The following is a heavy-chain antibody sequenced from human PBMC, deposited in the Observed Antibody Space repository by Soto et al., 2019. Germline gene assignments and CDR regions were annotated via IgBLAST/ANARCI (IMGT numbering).Heavy chain of an antibody. V-gene: IGHV3-21*01. CDR2: ISSSSSYI. J-gene: IGHJ4*02. CDR1: GFTFSSYS. D-gene: IGHD2-15*01. CDR3: AREGYCSGGSCNH. Sequence: NPGGSLRLSCAASGFTFSSYSMNWVRQAPGKGLEWVSSISSSSSYIYYADSVKGRFTISRDNAKNSLYLQMNSLRAEDTAVYYRAREGYCSGGSCNHWGQGTLVTVSS.